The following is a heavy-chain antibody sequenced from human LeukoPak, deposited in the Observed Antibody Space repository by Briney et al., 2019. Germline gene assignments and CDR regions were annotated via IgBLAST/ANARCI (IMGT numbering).Heavy chain of an antibody. Sequence: ASVTVSCKASGYTFTGYYMHWVRQAPGQGLEWMGWINPNSGGTNYAQKFQGRVTMTRDTSISTAYMELSRLRSDDTAVYYCARDGDFWSGYPLYYFDYWGQGTLVTVSS. CDR3: ARDGDFWSGYPLYYFDY. J-gene: IGHJ4*02. D-gene: IGHD3-3*01. CDR1: GYTFTGYY. V-gene: IGHV1-2*02. CDR2: INPNSGGT.